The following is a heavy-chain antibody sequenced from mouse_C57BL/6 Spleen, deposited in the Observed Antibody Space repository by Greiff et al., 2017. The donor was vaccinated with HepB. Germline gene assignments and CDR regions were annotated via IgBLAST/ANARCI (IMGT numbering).Heavy chain of an antibody. D-gene: IGHD2-10*02. J-gene: IGHJ4*01. CDR1: GFSLTSYG. V-gene: IGHV2-5*01. Sequence: VHLVESGPGLVQPSQSLSITCTVSGFSLTSYGVHWVRQSPGKGLEWLGVIWRGGSTDYNAAFMSRLSITKDNSKSQVFFKMNSLQADDTAIYYCAKVIVSYYYAMDYWGQGTSVTVSS. CDR2: IWRGGST. CDR3: AKVIVSYYYAMDY.